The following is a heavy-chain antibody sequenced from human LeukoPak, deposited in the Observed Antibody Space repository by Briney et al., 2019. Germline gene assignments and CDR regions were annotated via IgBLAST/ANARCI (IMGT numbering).Heavy chain of an antibody. CDR2: INPNSGGT. V-gene: IGHV1-2*06. J-gene: IGHJ4*02. CDR1: GYTFTDYY. D-gene: IGHD3-22*01. CDR3: ARAAYYYDGSGYCLGD. Sequence: GASVKVSCKASGYTFTDYYMHWVRQAPGQGLEWMGRINPNSGGTNYAQKFQARVTMTRDTSISTAYMELSRLRSDDTALYYCARAAYYYDGSGYCLGDWRQGTLVTVSS.